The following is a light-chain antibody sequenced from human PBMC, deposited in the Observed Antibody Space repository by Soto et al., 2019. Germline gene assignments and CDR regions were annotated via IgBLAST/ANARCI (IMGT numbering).Light chain of an antibody. Sequence: QSVLTQPASVSGSPGQSITISCTGSSSDVGGYNFVSWYQQLPGKAPKLMIYDVSNRPSGVSNRFSGSKSGNTASLTISGRQAEDEADDYCSSYTSRSTLVVFGGGTQLTVL. J-gene: IGLJ2*01. V-gene: IGLV2-14*01. CDR1: SSDVGGYNF. CDR2: DVS. CDR3: SSYTSRSTLVV.